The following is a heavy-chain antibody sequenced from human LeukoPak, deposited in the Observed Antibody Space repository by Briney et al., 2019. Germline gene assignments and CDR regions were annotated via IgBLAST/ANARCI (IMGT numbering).Heavy chain of an antibody. CDR2: ISSLSGTI. J-gene: IGHJ4*02. CDR1: GFTFSSYS. D-gene: IGHD6-19*01. CDR3: ATNPPGIAVAGNGNFDN. Sequence: GGSLRLSCAASGFTFSSYSMNWVRQAPGEGLEWVSYISSLSGTIYYADSVKGRFTISRDNAKNSLYLQMQSLRPEDTAFYYCATNPPGIAVAGNGNFDNWGQGTLVTVSS. V-gene: IGHV3-48*04.